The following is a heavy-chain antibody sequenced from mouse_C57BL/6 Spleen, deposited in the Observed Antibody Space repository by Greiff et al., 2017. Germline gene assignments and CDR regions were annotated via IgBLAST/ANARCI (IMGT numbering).Heavy chain of an antibody. CDR2: IDPSDSYT. J-gene: IGHJ4*01. V-gene: IGHV1-50*01. CDR1: GYTFTSYW. D-gene: IGHD1-1*01. Sequence: QVQLQQPGAELVKPGASVKLSCKASGYTFTSYWMQWVKQRPGQGLEWIGEIDPSDSYTNYNQKFKGKATLTVDTSSSTAYMQLSSLTSEDSAVYYCAGLREDYYAMDYWGQGTSVTVSS. CDR3: AGLREDYYAMDY.